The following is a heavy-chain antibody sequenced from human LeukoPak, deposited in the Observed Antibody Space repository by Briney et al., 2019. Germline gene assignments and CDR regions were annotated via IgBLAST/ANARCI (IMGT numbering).Heavy chain of an antibody. CDR1: GGSISSGGYY. Sequence: PSQTLSLTCTVSGGSISSGGYYWSWIRQPPGKGLEWIGYIYHSGSTYYNPSLKSRVTISVDRSKNQFSLKLSSVTAADTAVYYCARQGSGRRDYYYYGMDVWGQGTTVTVSS. CDR2: IYHSGST. CDR3: ARQGSGRRDYYYYGMDV. D-gene: IGHD6-19*01. J-gene: IGHJ6*02. V-gene: IGHV4-30-2*01.